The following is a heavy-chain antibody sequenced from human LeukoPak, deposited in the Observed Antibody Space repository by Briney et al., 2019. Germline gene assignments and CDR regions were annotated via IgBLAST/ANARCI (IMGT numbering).Heavy chain of an antibody. CDR2: IKQGGSEE. J-gene: IGHJ4*02. D-gene: IGHD1-26*01. V-gene: IGHV3-7*05. CDR3: ARDRRGRYHENYFDY. CDR1: GFTFSGSW. Sequence: GSLRLSCAASGFTFSGSWMSWVGQAPGIGLEWVANIKQGGSEEHYVDSVKGRFTISRDNAKNSLFLQMDSLRAEDTAVYYCARDRRGRYHENYFDYWGQGALVTVSS.